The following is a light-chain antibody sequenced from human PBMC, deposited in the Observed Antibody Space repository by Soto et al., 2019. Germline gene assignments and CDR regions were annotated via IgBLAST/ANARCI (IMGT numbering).Light chain of an antibody. V-gene: IGKV1-5*03. J-gene: IGKJ1*01. Sequence: DIQMTQSPSTLPASVGDRVTITCRANQSISTWLAWYQHKPGKAPKLLIYKASTLKSGVPSRFSGSGSGTEFTLTISSLQPDDFATYYCQHYNSYSEAFGQGTKVDNK. CDR3: QHYNSYSEA. CDR1: QSISTW. CDR2: KAS.